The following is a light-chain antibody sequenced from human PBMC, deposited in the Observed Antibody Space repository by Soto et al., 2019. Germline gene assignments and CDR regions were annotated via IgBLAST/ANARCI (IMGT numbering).Light chain of an antibody. V-gene: IGKV3-15*01. CDR3: QHFNSWPLL. CDR1: QNVNNR. Sequence: EIAMPQSPAMLSVSPGERATLSCRASQNVNNRLAWYQQKAGQPPRLLIYGASTRATGIPARFSGSGSGTEFTLTISSLQSEDFAVYYCQHFNSWPLLFGQGTKVDIK. J-gene: IGKJ1*01. CDR2: GAS.